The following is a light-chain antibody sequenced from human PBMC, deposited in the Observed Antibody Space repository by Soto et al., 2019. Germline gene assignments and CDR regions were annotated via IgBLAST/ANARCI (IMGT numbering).Light chain of an antibody. V-gene: IGKV3-20*01. CDR1: QSVSSIY. CDR2: DVS. J-gene: IGKJ1*01. CDR3: QQYGSSPT. Sequence: EIVLTQSPGTLSLSPGERATLSCRSSQSVSSIYLAWYQHKPGQAPRLLIYDVSSRATGIPDRFSGSGSGTDFTLTISRLEPEDFAVYYCQQYGSSPTFGQGTKVEIK.